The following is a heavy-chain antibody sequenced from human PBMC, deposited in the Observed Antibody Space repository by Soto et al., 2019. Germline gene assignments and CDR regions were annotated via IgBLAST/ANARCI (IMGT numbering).Heavy chain of an antibody. CDR1: GGTFSSYA. V-gene: IGHV1-69*13. Sequence: GASVKVSCKASGGTFSSYAIIWVRQAPGQGLEWMGGIIPIFGTANYGQKFQGRVTITADESTSTAYMELSSLRSEDTAVYYCARLIAAAGTRRVGYYYYGMDVWGQGTTVTVSS. J-gene: IGHJ6*02. CDR2: IIPIFGTA. CDR3: ARLIAAAGTRRVGYYYYGMDV. D-gene: IGHD6-13*01.